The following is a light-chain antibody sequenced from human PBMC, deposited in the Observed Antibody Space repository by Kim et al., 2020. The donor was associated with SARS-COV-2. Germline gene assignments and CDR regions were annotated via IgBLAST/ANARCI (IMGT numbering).Light chain of an antibody. CDR2: TND. V-gene: IGLV1-44*01. CDR3: AAWDDSLNGWV. Sequence: QSVLTQPPSASGTPGQRVTISCSGSSSDIGSNTVNWYQQLSGTAPKLLIYTNDQRPSGVPDRFSGSKSGTSASLAISGLQSDDEADYYCAAWDDSLNGWVFGGGTQLTVL. J-gene: IGLJ3*02. CDR1: SSDIGSNT.